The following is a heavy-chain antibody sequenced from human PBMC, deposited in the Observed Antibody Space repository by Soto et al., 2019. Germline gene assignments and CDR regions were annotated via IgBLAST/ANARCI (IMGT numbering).Heavy chain of an antibody. CDR3: ARVVSDYAGYCSSTSCYTRFKNWFDP. Sequence: SETLSLTCSISGASISSDDYYWSWFRQPPGKGLEWIGYISYSGSTNYNPSLKSRVTISVDTSKNQFSLKLSSVTAADTAVYYCARVVSDYAGYCSSTSCYTRFKNWFDPWGQGTLVTVSS. J-gene: IGHJ5*02. D-gene: IGHD2-2*02. V-gene: IGHV4-61*08. CDR1: GASISSDDYY. CDR2: ISYSGST.